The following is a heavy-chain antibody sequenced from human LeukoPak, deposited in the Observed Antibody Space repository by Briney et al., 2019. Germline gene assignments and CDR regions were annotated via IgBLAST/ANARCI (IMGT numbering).Heavy chain of an antibody. J-gene: IGHJ4*02. CDR1: GFTFSSYT. CDR3: ARDRITFFDY. V-gene: IGHV3-48*01. CDR2: ISSGAGNI. D-gene: IGHD1-20*01. Sequence: PGGSLRLSCAASGFTFSSYTMNWVRQAPGKGLEWVSSISSGAGNIYYADSVKGRFTISRGNAKNSLYLQMNSLRAEDTAVYYCARDRITFFDYWGQGTLVTVSS.